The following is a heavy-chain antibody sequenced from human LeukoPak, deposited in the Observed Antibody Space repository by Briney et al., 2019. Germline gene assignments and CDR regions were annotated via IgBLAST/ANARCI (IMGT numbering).Heavy chain of an antibody. D-gene: IGHD6-19*01. V-gene: IGHV3-23*01. J-gene: IGHJ4*02. CDR1: GFTFSSYA. CDR3: AKGPYSSGWYWGLDYFDY. CDR2: ISGSVGST. Sequence: GGSLRLSCAASGFTFSSYAMTWVRQAPGKGLEWVSAISGSVGSTHYADSVKGRFTISRDNSKNTLYLQMNSLRAEDTAVYYCAKGPYSSGWYWGLDYFDYWGQGTLVTVSS.